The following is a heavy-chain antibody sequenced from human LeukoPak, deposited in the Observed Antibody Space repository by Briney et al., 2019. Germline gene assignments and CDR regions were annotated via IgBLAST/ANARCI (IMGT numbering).Heavy chain of an antibody. D-gene: IGHD2-2*02. Sequence: GESLKISCRGSGYSFTTYWIGWVRQMPGKGLEWVGIIYPGDSDTRYRPSFQGQVTISADKSSSTAYLQWRSLKASDTAMYYCAGHSFDTVDAFDVWGQGTIVIVSA. CDR3: AGHSFDTVDAFDV. CDR2: IYPGDSDT. CDR1: GYSFTTYW. V-gene: IGHV5-51*01. J-gene: IGHJ3*01.